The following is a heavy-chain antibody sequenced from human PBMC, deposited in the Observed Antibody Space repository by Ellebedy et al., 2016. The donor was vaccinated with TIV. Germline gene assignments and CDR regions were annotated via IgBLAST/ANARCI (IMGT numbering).Heavy chain of an antibody. CDR2: ISYNGSNK. D-gene: IGHD1-7*01. CDR3: ARDGPTGTTWGYGHYFDY. J-gene: IGHJ4*02. CDR1: GFTFSSYG. Sequence: GESLKISCAASGFTFSSYGMHWVRQAPGKGLECVAVISYNGSNKYYADSVKGRFTISRDTSKNTLYLQMNSLRAEDTAVYYCARDGPTGTTWGYGHYFDYWGQGTLVTVSS. V-gene: IGHV3-30*03.